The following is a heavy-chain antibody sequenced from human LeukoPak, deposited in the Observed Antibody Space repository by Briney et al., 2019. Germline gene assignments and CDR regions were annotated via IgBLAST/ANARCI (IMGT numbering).Heavy chain of an antibody. D-gene: IGHD1-1*01. J-gene: IGHJ4*02. V-gene: IGHV3-11*01. CDR1: GFTFSDYY. CDR3: ARPGTGTKSDY. CDR2: ISSSGRTI. Sequence: PGGSLRLSCAASGFTFSDYYMSWIRQAPGKGLDGVSYISSSGRTIYYADSVKGRFTISRDNAKNSLYLQMNSLRAEDTAVYSCARPGTGTKSDYWGQGTLVTVSS.